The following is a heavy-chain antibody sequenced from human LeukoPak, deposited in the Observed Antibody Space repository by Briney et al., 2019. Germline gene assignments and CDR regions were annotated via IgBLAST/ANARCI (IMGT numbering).Heavy chain of an antibody. V-gene: IGHV1-18*01. D-gene: IGHD3-9*01. CDR2: ISAYNGNT. J-gene: IGHJ6*02. CDR3: ARATLSRITINLDRMDV. Sequence: ASVTVSCKASGYTFTSYGISWVRQAPGQGLEWMGWISAYNGNTNYAQKLQGRVTMTTDTSTSTAYMELRSLRSDDTAVYYCARATLSRITINLDRMDVWGQGTTVTVSS. CDR1: GYTFTSYG.